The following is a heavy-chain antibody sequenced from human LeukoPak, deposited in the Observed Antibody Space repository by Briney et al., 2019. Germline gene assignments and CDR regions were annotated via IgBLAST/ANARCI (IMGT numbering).Heavy chain of an antibody. CDR3: ARALTTVVPMDV. Sequence: GASVKVSCKASGGTFSSCAISWVRQAPGQGLEWMGGIIPIFGTANYAQKFQGRVTITADESTSTAYMELSSLRSEDTAVYYCARALTTVVPMDVWGQGTTVTVSS. CDR1: GGTFSSCA. D-gene: IGHD4-23*01. J-gene: IGHJ6*02. V-gene: IGHV1-69*13. CDR2: IIPIFGTA.